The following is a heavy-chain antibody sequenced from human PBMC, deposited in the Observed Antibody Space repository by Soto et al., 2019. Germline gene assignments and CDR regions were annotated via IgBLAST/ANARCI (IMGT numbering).Heavy chain of an antibody. CDR3: ARDTFSGSYPDIDY. CDR1: GFSFSSYG. Sequence: QVQLVESGGGVVQPGRSLRLSCAASGFSFSSYGMHWVRQAPGKGLEWVAVIWYDGSNKYYADSVKGRFTISRDNSKNTLYLQMNSLRAEDTAVYYCARDTFSGSYPDIDYWGQGTLVTVSS. CDR2: IWYDGSNK. D-gene: IGHD1-26*01. V-gene: IGHV3-33*01. J-gene: IGHJ4*02.